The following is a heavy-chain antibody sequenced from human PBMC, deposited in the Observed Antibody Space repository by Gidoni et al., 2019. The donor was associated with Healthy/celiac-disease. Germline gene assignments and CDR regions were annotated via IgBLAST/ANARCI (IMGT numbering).Heavy chain of an antibody. CDR3: TTDYYYYYGMDV. CDR2: IKSKTDGGTT. Sequence: VQLVESGGRWVKPVGSLCLSCAAPGLPFSNAWVSGVRQAPGKGLEWVGRIKSKTDGGTTDYAAPVKGRFTISRDDSKNTLYLQMNSLKTEDTAVYYCTTDYYYYYGMDVWGQGTTVTVSS. CDR1: GLPFSNAW. V-gene: IGHV3-15*01. J-gene: IGHJ6*02.